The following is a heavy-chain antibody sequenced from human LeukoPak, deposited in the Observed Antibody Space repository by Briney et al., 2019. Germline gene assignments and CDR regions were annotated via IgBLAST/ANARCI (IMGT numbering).Heavy chain of an antibody. CDR3: AGMRITTPTVRTLDY. CDR1: GGSISGYY. CDR2: IYYTGST. V-gene: IGHV4-59*01. D-gene: IGHD1-14*01. J-gene: IGHJ4*02. Sequence: SETLSLTCTVSGGSISGYYWSWIRQPPGKGLEWIGYIYYTGSTNYNPSLKSRVTISVDTSKNQFSLKLSSVTAADTAVYYCAGMRITTPTVRTLDYWGQGTLVTVSS.